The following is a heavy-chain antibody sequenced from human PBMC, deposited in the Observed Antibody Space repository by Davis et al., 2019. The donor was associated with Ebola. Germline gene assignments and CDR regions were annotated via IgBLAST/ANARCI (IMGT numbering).Heavy chain of an antibody. CDR3: ARDISRGVLEWLWDY. CDR1: GFTFSSYG. V-gene: IGHV3-33*01. CDR2: IWYDGSNK. D-gene: IGHD3-3*01. J-gene: IGHJ4*02. Sequence: GESLKISCAASGFTFSSYGMHWVRQAPGKGLEWVAVIWYDGSNKYYADSVKGRFTISRDNSKNTLYLQMNSLRAEDTAVYYCARDISRGVLEWLWDYWGQGTLVTVSS.